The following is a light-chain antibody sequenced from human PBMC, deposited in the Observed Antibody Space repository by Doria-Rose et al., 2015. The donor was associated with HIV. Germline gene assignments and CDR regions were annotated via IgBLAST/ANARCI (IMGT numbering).Light chain of an antibody. J-gene: IGKJ1*01. CDR1: QSFSSTY. CDR3: HRYGTSWT. V-gene: IGKV3-20*01. CDR2: DGS. Sequence: DIVMTQSSCTLSLSPGERATLSCRASQSFSSTYLAWYQQKPGQAPSLLIYDGSTRATGIPDRFSASGSGTDFTLTINRLEPEDCALYYCHRYGTSWTFGQGTKVEI.